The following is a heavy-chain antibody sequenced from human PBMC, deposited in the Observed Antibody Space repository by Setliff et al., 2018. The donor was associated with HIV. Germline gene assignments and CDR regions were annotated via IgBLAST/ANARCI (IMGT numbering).Heavy chain of an antibody. D-gene: IGHD6-6*01. CDR1: GFTFSSYG. CDR2: IRYDGTNK. CDR3: ARGDSVAARPERDY. V-gene: IGHV3-30*02. Sequence: PGGSLRLSCAASGFTFSSYGMHWVRQPPGKGLEWVAFIRYDGTNKYYADSVKGRFTISRDDSNSTLYLQMNSPRPEDTAVYYWARGDSVAARPERDYWGQGTLVTVSS. J-gene: IGHJ4*02.